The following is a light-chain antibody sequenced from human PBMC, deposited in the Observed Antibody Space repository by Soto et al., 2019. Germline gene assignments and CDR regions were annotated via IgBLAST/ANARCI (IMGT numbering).Light chain of an antibody. J-gene: IGKJ1*01. V-gene: IGKV4-1*01. CDR2: WAS. CDR3: HQYYSAPWT. Sequence: DIVMTQSPDSLAVSLGERATINCKSSQSVLYSSNDKNFLTWYQQKPGQPPKLLIYWASTRESGVPDRFSGSVSGTDFTLTISRLQAVDVAVYYCHQYYSAPWTFGQGTKVEIK. CDR1: QSVLYSSNDKNF.